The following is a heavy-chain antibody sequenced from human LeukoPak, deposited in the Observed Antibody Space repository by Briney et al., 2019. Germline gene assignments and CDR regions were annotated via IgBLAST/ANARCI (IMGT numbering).Heavy chain of an antibody. CDR3: ATQSATYYYYYMDA. Sequence: SETLSLTCTVSGGSISSGSYYWSWIRQPAGKGLEWIGRIYTSGSTNYNPSLKSRVTISVDTSKNQFSLKLSSVTAADTAVYYCATQSATYYYYYMDAWGKGTTVTVSS. V-gene: IGHV4-61*02. J-gene: IGHJ6*03. CDR1: GGSISSGSYY. CDR2: IYTSGST. D-gene: IGHD2-15*01.